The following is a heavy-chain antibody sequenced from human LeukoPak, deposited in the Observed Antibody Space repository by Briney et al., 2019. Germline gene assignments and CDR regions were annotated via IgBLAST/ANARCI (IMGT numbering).Heavy chain of an antibody. CDR1: GYTFTSYG. V-gene: IGHV1-69*13. D-gene: IGHD4-23*01. Sequence: SVKVSCKASGYTFTSYGISWVRQAPGQGLEWMGGIIPIFGTANYAQKFQGRVTIAADESTSTAYMELSSLRSEDTAVYYCARGTTVVTTSFDYWGQGTLVTVSS. CDR2: IIPIFGTA. CDR3: ARGTTVVTTSFDY. J-gene: IGHJ4*02.